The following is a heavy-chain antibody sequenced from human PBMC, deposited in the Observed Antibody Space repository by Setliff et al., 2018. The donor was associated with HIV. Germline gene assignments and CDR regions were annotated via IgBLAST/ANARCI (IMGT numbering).Heavy chain of an antibody. CDR2: IYPGDSDT. CDR3: ARRRLAYDSWSYRGNWFFDL. J-gene: IGHJ2*01. D-gene: IGHD3-10*01. Sequence: SFPFSFSLFPLSWRGWVRQMPGKGLAWMGIIYPGDSDTRYSPSFRGQVTISADKSLSTASLQWSSLPASSPAMYYCARRRLAYDSWSYRGNWFFDLWGRGTLVTVSS. V-gene: IGHV5-51*01. CDR1: FSLFPLSW.